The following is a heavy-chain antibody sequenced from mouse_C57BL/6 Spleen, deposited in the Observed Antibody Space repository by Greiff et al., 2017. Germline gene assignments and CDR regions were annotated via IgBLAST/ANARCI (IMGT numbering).Heavy chain of an antibody. Sequence: DVQLQESGPGLVKPSQSLSLTCSVTGYSITSGYYWNWIRQFPGNKLEWMGYISYDGSNNYNPSLKNRISITRDTSKNQFFLKLNSVTTEDTATYYCARRGTMVTTNFDYWGQGTTLTVSS. CDR2: ISYDGSN. V-gene: IGHV3-6*01. CDR1: GYSITSGYY. CDR3: ARRGTMVTTNFDY. D-gene: IGHD2-2*01. J-gene: IGHJ2*01.